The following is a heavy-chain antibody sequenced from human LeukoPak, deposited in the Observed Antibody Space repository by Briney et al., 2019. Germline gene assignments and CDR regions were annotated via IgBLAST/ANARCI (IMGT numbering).Heavy chain of an antibody. CDR2: ISSSSSYI. D-gene: IGHD1-26*01. J-gene: IGHJ4*02. CDR1: GFTFSSYN. Sequence: GGSLRLSCAASGFTFSSYNMNWVRQAPGKGLEWVSSISSSSSYIYYADSVKGRFTISRDNAKNSLYLQMNSLRAEDTAVYYCAREGWGGAFDYWGQGTLVTVSS. CDR3: AREGWGGAFDY. V-gene: IGHV3-21*01.